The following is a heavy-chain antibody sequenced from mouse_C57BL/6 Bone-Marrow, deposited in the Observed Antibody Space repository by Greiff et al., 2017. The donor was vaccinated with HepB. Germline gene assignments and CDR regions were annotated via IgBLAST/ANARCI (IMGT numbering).Heavy chain of an antibody. J-gene: IGHJ4*01. CDR2: IWRGGST. Sequence: VQGVESGPGLVQPSQSLSITCTVSGFSLTSYGVHWVRQSPGKGLEWLGVIWRGGSTDYNAAFMSRLSITKDNSKSQVFFKMISLQADDTAIYYCAKNRGYKGAMDYWGQGTSVTVSS. V-gene: IGHV2-5*01. CDR1: GFSLTSYG. CDR3: AKNRGYKGAMDY. D-gene: IGHD3-2*02.